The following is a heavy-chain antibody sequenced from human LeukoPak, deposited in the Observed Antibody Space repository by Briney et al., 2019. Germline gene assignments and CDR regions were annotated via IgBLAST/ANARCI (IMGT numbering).Heavy chain of an antibody. J-gene: IGHJ4*02. V-gene: IGHV3-66*01. CDR2: IYSGGST. CDR1: GFTFSSYG. CDR3: ARGIAAAGIGDY. Sequence: PPGGSLRLSCAASGFTFSSYGMSWVRQAPGKGLEWVSVIYSGGSTYYADSVKGRFTISRDNSKNTLYLQMNSLRAEDTAVYYCARGIAAAGIGDYWGQGTLVTVSS. D-gene: IGHD6-13*01.